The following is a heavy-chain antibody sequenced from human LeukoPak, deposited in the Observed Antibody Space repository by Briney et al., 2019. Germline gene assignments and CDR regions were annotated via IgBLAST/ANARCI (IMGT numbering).Heavy chain of an antibody. CDR3: ARGDPVGLFDD. CDR1: GGSISSYY. V-gene: IGHV4-4*07. Sequence: PSETLSLTCTVSGGSISSYYWSWIRQHAGKGLEWIGRIYTSGSTNYNPSLKRRVTISVDTSKNHCSLRLSSVTAADTAVYYCARGDPVGLFDDWGQGILVTVSS. D-gene: IGHD1-26*01. J-gene: IGHJ4*02. CDR2: IYTSGST.